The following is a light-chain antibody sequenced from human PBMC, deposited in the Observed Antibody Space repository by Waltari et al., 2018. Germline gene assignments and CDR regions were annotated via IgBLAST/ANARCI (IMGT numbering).Light chain of an antibody. J-gene: IGLJ3*02. V-gene: IGLV1-44*01. CDR2: RND. CDR1: SSNLGNNV. Sequence: QSVLTQPPSASGTPGQRVTISCSGTSSNLGNNVVNWYQQVPGTAHKLLIYRNDLRPSGVPDRCSASKSGTSASLAISGLQSEDEAEYYCASWDDSLNGHWVFGGGTKVTVL. CDR3: ASWDDSLNGHWV.